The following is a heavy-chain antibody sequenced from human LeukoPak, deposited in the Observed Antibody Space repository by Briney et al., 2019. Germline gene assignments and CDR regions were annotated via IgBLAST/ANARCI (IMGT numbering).Heavy chain of an antibody. CDR3: AREGQDIVVN. Sequence: PSQTLSLTCTVYGGSISSSSYFWSWIRQPAGKGLEWIGHINTTEGINYNPSLKSRVTISVDTSKNQFSLKLSSVTAADTAVYYCAREGQDIVVNWGQGTLVTVSS. V-gene: IGHV4-61*09. D-gene: IGHD2-15*01. CDR2: INTTEGI. J-gene: IGHJ4*02. CDR1: GGSISSSSYF.